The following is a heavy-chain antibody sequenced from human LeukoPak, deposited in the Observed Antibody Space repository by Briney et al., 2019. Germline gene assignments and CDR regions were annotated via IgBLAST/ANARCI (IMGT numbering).Heavy chain of an antibody. CDR2: IYTSGST. CDR1: GGSISSGSYY. D-gene: IGHD1-26*01. J-gene: IGHJ4*02. Sequence: SETLSLTCTVSGGSISSGSYYWSWIRQPAGKGLEWIGRIYTSGSTNYNPSLKSWVTISVDTSKNQFSLKLSSVTAADTAVYYCARVRRGGATTFDYWGQGTLVTVSS. V-gene: IGHV4-61*02. CDR3: ARVRRGGATTFDY.